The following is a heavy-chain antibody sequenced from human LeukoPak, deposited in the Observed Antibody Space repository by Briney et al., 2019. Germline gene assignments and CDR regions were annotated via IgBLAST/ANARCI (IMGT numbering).Heavy chain of an antibody. V-gene: IGHV3-23*01. CDR3: AKDISYSSSWYISDP. CDR1: GFTFSSYA. J-gene: IGHJ5*02. D-gene: IGHD6-13*01. Sequence: GGSLRLSCAASGFTFSSYAMSWVRQAPGKGLEWVSAISGSGGSTYYADSVKGRFTISRDNSKNTLYLQMNSLRAEDTAVYYCAKDISYSSSWYISDPWGQGTLVTVSS. CDR2: ISGSGGST.